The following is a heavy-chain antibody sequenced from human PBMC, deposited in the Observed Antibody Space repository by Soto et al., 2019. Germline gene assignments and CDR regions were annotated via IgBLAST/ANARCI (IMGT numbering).Heavy chain of an antibody. V-gene: IGHV4-59*01. CDR3: ARGQKLYDLYYYYYMDV. CDR2: IYYSGST. D-gene: IGHD3-3*01. J-gene: IGHJ6*03. Sequence: QVQLQESGPGLVKPSETLSLTCTVSGGSISSYYWSWIRQPPGKGLEWIGYIYYSGSTNYNPSLKSRVTISVDTSKNQFSLKLSSVTAADTAVYYCARGQKLYDLYYYYYMDVWGKGTTVTVSS. CDR1: GGSISSYY.